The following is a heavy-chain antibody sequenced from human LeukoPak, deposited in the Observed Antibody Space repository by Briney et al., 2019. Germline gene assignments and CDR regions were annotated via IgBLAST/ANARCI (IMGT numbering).Heavy chain of an antibody. CDR3: VLGDYYDSSGYYYSSLDY. J-gene: IGHJ4*02. D-gene: IGHD3-22*01. V-gene: IGHV1-46*01. CDR2: INPSGGST. Sequence: GASVKVSCKASGYTFTSYYMHWVRQAPGQGLEWMGIINPSGGSTSYAQKFRGRVTMTRDTSTSTVYMELSSLRSEDTAVYYCVLGDYYDSSGYYYSSLDYWGQGTLVTVSS. CDR1: GYTFTSYY.